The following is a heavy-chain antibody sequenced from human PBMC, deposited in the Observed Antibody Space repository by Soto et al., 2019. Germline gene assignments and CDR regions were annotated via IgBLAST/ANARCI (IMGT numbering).Heavy chain of an antibody. CDR2: IYFSGST. Sequence: LSLTCTVSGVSMNNTSYYWGWIRQSPGKGLEWIGTIYFSGSTFYNPSLKSRLTISIDRSKNQFSLRLTSVTAADTAVYYCARHGSYWGQGTLVTVSS. CDR3: ARHGSY. J-gene: IGHJ4*02. CDR1: GVSMNNTSYY. V-gene: IGHV4-39*01.